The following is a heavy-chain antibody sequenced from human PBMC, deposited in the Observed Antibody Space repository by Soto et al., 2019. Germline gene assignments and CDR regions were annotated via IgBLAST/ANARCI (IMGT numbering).Heavy chain of an antibody. D-gene: IGHD1-7*01. CDR3: AREASAPGTFREDASDI. CDR2: IVPIFRTT. Sequence: QVQLVQSGAEVKKSGSSVKVACKVSGDTFSNYAINWVRRAPGQGLEWMGAIVPIFRTTNYAQKFQGRVTITADQSXIXPYMELSRLRSDDTATYYCAREASAPGTFREDASDIWGQGTKVTVSS. J-gene: IGHJ3*02. V-gene: IGHV1-69*12. CDR1: GDTFSNYA.